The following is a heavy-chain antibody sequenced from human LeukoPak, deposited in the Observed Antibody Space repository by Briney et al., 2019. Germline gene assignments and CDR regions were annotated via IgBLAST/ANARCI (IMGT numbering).Heavy chain of an antibody. V-gene: IGHV3-7*01. J-gene: IGHJ4*02. D-gene: IGHD3-10*01. CDR1: GFTFNMST. CDR2: MNEDGTEI. CDR3: ATGGAPGGRFEN. Sequence: GGSLRLSCVVSGFTFNMSTMTWVRQAPGKGPEWVAKMNEDGTEIFYAGSVDGRFTISRDNSKNSLYLQMNSLRVEDTAVYYCATGGAPGGRFENWGQGTLVTVSS.